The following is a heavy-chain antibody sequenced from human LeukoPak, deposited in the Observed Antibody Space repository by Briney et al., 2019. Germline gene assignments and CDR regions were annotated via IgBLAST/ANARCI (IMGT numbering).Heavy chain of an antibody. CDR2: IVVGSGNT. J-gene: IGHJ4*02. D-gene: IGHD5-18*01. CDR3: ASRVQHNTAMVTAGSWDY. CDR1: GFTFTSSA. Sequence: VASVKVSCKASGFTFTSSAVQWVRQARGQRLEWIGWIVVGSGNTNYAQKFQERVTITRDMSTSTAYMELSSLRSEDTAVYYCASRVQHNTAMVTAGSWDYWGQGTLVTVSS. V-gene: IGHV1-58*01.